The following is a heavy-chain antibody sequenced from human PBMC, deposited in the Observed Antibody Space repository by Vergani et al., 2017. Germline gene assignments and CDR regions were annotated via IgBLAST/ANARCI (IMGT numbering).Heavy chain of an antibody. J-gene: IGHJ4*02. D-gene: IGHD4-17*01. CDR3: AKRGDYGDYLGY. Sequence: QVQLVESGGGVVQPGGSLRLSCAASGFTFSNNDMQWVRQAPGKGLEWVALTRYDGSNKSYADSVKGRFTISRDNSKKMLYLKKNSLRTEDTAVYYCAKRGDYGDYLGYWGQGTLVIVSS. CDR1: GFTFSNND. V-gene: IGHV3-30*02. CDR2: TRYDGSNK.